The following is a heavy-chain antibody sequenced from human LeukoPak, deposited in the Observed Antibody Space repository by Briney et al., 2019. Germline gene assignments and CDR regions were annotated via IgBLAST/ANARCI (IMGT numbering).Heavy chain of an antibody. Sequence: PGGSLRLSCAASGFTFSTYTIHWVRQAPGKGLEWGAVMSHDGKDKHYTASVKGRFNISRDNSKNTVYLQMNSLRAEDTAVYYCAREGHYDILTGYSPVEYYYYYMDVWGKGTTVTVSS. V-gene: IGHV3-30*04. CDR3: AREGHYDILTGYSPVEYYYYYMDV. CDR2: MSHDGKDK. J-gene: IGHJ6*03. D-gene: IGHD3-9*01. CDR1: GFTFSTYT.